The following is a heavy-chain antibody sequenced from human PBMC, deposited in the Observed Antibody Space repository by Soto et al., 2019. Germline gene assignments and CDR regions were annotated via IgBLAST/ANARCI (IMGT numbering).Heavy chain of an antibody. CDR1: GGSISSYY. V-gene: IGHV4-59*08. Sequence: QVQLQESRPGLVRPSETLSLTCTVSGGSISSYYWSWIRQPPGKGLAWIGYIYYSGSANYNPSLKSRVTISVDTSKNQFSLKLSSATAADTAVYYCARNYGGNVDYWGQGTLVTVSS. J-gene: IGHJ4*02. D-gene: IGHD4-17*01. CDR2: IYYSGSA. CDR3: ARNYGGNVDY.